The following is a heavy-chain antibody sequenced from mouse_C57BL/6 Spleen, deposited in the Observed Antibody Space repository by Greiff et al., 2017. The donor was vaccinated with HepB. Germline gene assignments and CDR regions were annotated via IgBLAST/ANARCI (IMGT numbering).Heavy chain of an antibody. CDR2: ILPGSGST. V-gene: IGHV1-9*01. CDR3: ARSFIYYGSSYYWYFDV. Sequence: VQLQQSGAELMKPGASVKLSCKATGYTFTGYWIEWVKQRPGHGLEWIGEILPGSGSTNYNEKFKGKATFTADTSSNTAYMQLSSLTTEDSAIYYCARSFIYYGSSYYWYFDVWGTGTTVTVSS. CDR1: GYTFTGYW. D-gene: IGHD1-1*01. J-gene: IGHJ1*03.